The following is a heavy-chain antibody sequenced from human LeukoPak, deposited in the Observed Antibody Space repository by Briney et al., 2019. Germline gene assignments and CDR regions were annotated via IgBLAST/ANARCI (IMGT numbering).Heavy chain of an antibody. CDR2: INHSGST. D-gene: IGHD6-13*01. CDR1: GGSFSGYY. J-gene: IGHJ5*02. CDR3: ARSLGSSWFVDP. V-gene: IGHV4-34*01. Sequence: PSETLSLTCAVSGGSFSGYYWSWIRQPPGKGLEWIGEINHSGSTEYNPSLKSRVTISVDTSKNQFSLKLSSVTAADTAVYYCARSLGSSWFVDPWGQGTLVTVSS.